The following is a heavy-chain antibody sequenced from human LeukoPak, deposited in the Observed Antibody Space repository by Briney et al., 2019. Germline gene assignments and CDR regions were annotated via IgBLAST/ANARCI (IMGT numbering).Heavy chain of an antibody. V-gene: IGHV1-18*01. J-gene: IGHJ4*02. CDR2: ISAYNGNT. CDR1: GYTFTSYV. CDR3: AREGSYSGSYYTSSPGDY. Sequence: ASVKVSCKASGYTFTSYVISWVRQAPGQGLEWMGWISAYNGNTNYAQKLQGRVTMTTDTSTSTAYMELRSLRSDDTAVYYCAREGSYSGSYYTSSPGDYWGQGTLVTVSS. D-gene: IGHD1-26*01.